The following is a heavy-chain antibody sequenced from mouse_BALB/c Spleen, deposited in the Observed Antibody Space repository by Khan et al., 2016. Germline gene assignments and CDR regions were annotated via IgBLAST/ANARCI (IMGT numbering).Heavy chain of an antibody. Sequence: VQLQESGTELVRPGASVKLSCKASGYSFTRYWMNWVKQRPGQGLEWIGMIHPCDSESRLNQKFKDKAILTVDNSSSIAYMKLSSPTSEDAAVYYCTRSAYGNHPYYAMDYWGQGTSVTVSS. CDR1: GYSFTRYW. CDR3: TRSAYGNHPYYAMDY. CDR2: IHPCDSES. J-gene: IGHJ4*01. V-gene: IGHV1-61*01. D-gene: IGHD2-1*01.